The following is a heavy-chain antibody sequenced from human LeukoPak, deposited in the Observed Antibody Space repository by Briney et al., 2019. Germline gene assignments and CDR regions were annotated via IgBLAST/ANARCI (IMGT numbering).Heavy chain of an antibody. V-gene: IGHV3-21*01. D-gene: IGHD6-13*01. Sequence: GGSLRLSCAASRFTVSSNYMSWLRQAPGKALEGGSSISSSSRYIYYADSVKGRFTISRDNAKNSLYLQMNNLRAEDTAVYYCARVGGRSWYFDDWGQGTLV. CDR1: RFTVSSNY. CDR3: ARVGGRSWYFDD. CDR2: ISSSSRYI. J-gene: IGHJ4*02.